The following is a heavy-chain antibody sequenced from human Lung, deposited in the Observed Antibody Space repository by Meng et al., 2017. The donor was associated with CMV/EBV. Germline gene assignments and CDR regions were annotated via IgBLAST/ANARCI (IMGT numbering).Heavy chain of an antibody. D-gene: IGHD4-11*01. CDR3: ARDLKGTTVTATGLYGMDV. V-gene: IGHV1-2*02. CDR2: MNPDRGAV. Sequence: ASVKVSCKASGYTFTGYYILWVRQAPGQGLEWMGWMNPDRGAVNYVQKFQGRVTMTRDSSISTAYMELSRLRSDDTAVHYCARDLKGTTVTATGLYGMDVWGQGTTVTVSS. J-gene: IGHJ6*02. CDR1: GYTFTGYY.